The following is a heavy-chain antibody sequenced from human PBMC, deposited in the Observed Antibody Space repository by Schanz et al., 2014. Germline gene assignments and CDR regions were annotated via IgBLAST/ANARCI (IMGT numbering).Heavy chain of an antibody. CDR2: ISAYTNNT. D-gene: IGHD2-21*01. Sequence: QVQLVQSGAEVKKPGSSVKVSCTASGGTFSSYTISWIRQAPGQGLEWMGWISAYTNNTNYAQKVQGRVTMTADTSTSTAYMDLRSLRSDDTAVYYCARDRLECGAECYSVEVFEIWGQGTLVIVSS. CDR1: GGTFSSYT. CDR3: ARDRLECGAECYSVEVFEI. J-gene: IGHJ4*02. V-gene: IGHV1-18*01.